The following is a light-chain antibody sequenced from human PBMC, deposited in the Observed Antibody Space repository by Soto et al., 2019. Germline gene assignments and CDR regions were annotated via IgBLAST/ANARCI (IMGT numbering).Light chain of an antibody. Sequence: QSALTQPPSVSAAPGQKVTISCSGSSSNIGNNYVSWYQQLPGTAPKLLIYDNNKRPSGIPARFSGSKSGTSATLGITGLQTGGEADYYCGTWDSRLSAVVFGGGTKVTVL. V-gene: IGLV1-51*01. CDR2: DNN. J-gene: IGLJ2*01. CDR3: GTWDSRLSAVV. CDR1: SSNIGNNY.